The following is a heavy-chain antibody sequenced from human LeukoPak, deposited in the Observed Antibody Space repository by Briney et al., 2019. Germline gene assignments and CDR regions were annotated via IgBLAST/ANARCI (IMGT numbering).Heavy chain of an antibody. D-gene: IGHD3-22*01. Sequence: PSETLSLTCTVSGGSISTSSDYWGWVRQPPGKGLEWIGNIFYSGSTYYSPSLKSRVTISLDTSRNQFSLKLNSVTAADTAVYYCARASYSYDINGWVPFDYWGQGTLVTVSS. J-gene: IGHJ4*02. CDR3: ARASYSYDINGWVPFDY. V-gene: IGHV4-39*07. CDR1: GGSISTSSDY. CDR2: IFYSGST.